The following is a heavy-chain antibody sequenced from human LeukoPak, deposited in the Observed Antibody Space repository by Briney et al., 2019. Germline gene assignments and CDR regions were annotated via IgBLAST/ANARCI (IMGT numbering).Heavy chain of an antibody. Sequence: GGSLRLSCAASGFTFSDYYMSWIRQAPGKGLVWVSRINSDGSTTSYADSVKGRFTISRDNAKNTLYLQMNSLRAEDTAVYYCARGIGYCGGGSCSDYWGQGTLVTVSS. J-gene: IGHJ4*02. CDR3: ARGIGYCGGGSCSDY. CDR2: INSDGSTT. D-gene: IGHD2-15*01. V-gene: IGHV3-74*01. CDR1: GFTFSDYY.